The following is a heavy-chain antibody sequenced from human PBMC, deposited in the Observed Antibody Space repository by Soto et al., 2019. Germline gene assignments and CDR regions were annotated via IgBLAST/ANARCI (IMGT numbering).Heavy chain of an antibody. V-gene: IGHV1-24*01. CDR3: ATSRSPVVPATNWFAP. D-gene: IGHD2-2*01. CDR2: FDPEDGET. Sequence: GASVKVSCKVSGYTLTELSMHWVRQAPGKGLEWMGGFDPEDGETIYAQKFQGRVTMTEDTSTDTAYMELSSLRSEDTAVYYCATSRSPVVPATNWFAPWGQGTLVTVSS. CDR1: GYTLTELS. J-gene: IGHJ5*02.